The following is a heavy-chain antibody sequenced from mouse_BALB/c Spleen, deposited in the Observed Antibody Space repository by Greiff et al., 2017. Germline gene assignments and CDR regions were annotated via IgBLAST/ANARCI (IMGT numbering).Heavy chain of an antibody. J-gene: IGHJ2*01. CDR1: GYSITSDYA. CDR3: AREVTTCFDY. CDR2: ISYSGST. V-gene: IGHV3-2*02. D-gene: IGHD2-1*01. Sequence: EVKLEESGPGLVKPSQSLSLTCTVTGYSITSDYAWNWIRQFPGNKLEWMGYISYSGSTSYNPSLKSRISITRDTSKNQFFLQLNSVTTEDTATYYCAREVTTCFDYWGQGTTLTVSS.